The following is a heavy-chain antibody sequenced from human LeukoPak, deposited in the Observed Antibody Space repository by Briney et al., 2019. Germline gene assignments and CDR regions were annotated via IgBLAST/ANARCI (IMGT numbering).Heavy chain of an antibody. CDR3: AMLPEYYFDY. V-gene: IGHV3-23*01. CDR1: GFTFSSYA. CDR2: ISGSGGST. Sequence: PGGSLRLSCAASGFTFSSYAMSWVRQAPGEGLEWVSAISGSGGSTYYADSVKGRFTISRDNSKNTLYLQMNSLRAEDTAVYYCAMLPEYYFDYWGQGTLVTVSS. J-gene: IGHJ4*02.